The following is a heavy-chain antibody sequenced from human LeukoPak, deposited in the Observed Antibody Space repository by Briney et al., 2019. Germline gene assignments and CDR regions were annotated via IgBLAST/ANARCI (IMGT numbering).Heavy chain of an antibody. CDR1: GFTVSSNY. D-gene: IGHD3-22*01. J-gene: IGHJ6*02. CDR2: IYSGGST. CDR3: ARDSYYYDSSGYPPYYYYYYGMDV. V-gene: IGHV3-53*01. Sequence: GGSLRLSCAASGFTVSSNYMSWVRQAPGKGLERVSVIYSGGSTYYADSVKGRFTISRDNSKNTLYLQMNSLRAEDTAVYYCARDSYYYDSSGYPPYYYYYYGMDVWGQGTTVTVSS.